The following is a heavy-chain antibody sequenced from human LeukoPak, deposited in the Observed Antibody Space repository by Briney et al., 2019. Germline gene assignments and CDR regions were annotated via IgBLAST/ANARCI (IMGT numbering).Heavy chain of an antibody. V-gene: IGHV3-7*01. CDR1: GFTFDDYA. D-gene: IGHD3-10*01. CDR3: ARDHGFGEFPHAFDI. Sequence: PGGSLRLSCAVSGFTFDDYAMHWVRQAPGKGLEWVANIKQDGSEKYYVDSVKGRFTISRDNAKNSLYLQMNSLRAEDTAVYYCARDHGFGEFPHAFDIWGQGTMVTVSS. J-gene: IGHJ3*02. CDR2: IKQDGSEK.